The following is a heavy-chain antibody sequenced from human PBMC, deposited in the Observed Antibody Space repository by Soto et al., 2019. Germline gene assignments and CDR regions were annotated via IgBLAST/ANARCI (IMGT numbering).Heavy chain of an antibody. CDR3: ARDHGVLGAFDI. D-gene: IGHD1-1*01. Sequence: SSETLSLTCTVSGGSISSGGYYWSWIRQHPGKGLEWIGYIYYSGSTYYNPSLKSRVTISVDTSKNQFSLKLSSVTAADTAVYYCARDHGVLGAFDIWGQGTMVTVSS. CDR2: IYYSGST. V-gene: IGHV4-31*03. CDR1: GGSISSGGYY. J-gene: IGHJ3*02.